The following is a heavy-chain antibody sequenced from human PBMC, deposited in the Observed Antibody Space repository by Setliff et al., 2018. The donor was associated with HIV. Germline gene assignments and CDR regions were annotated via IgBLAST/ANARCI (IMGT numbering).Heavy chain of an antibody. V-gene: IGHV4-59*11. CDR2: FYYRGSP. CDR3: ASGYSSSSYFDY. J-gene: IGHJ4*02. CDR1: GVSIDTHY. Sequence: SETLSLTCTVSGVSIDTHYWSWIRQSPGKGLEWIGHFYYRGSPRYNPSLRSRVTISGDMSKNQFSLKLHSMAAADTAVYFCASGYSSSSYFDYWGQGSRVTVSS. D-gene: IGHD6-6*01.